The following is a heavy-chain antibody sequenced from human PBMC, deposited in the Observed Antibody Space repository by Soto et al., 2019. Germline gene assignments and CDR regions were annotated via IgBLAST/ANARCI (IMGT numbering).Heavy chain of an antibody. J-gene: IGHJ5*02. D-gene: IGHD6-19*01. CDR2: TQGNGAGT. V-gene: IGHV3-23*01. Sequence: EVPLLESGGGLVQPGGSLRLSCAASGFTFSNYAMSWVRQAPGKGLECVSATQGNGAGTYYADSVKGRFTVPRDDSKEALYVQMSSLPVDDTAVYYCAKESVARNGVLDWFDPWGQKTLSTVAS. CDR3: AKESVARNGVLDWFDP. CDR1: GFTFSNYA.